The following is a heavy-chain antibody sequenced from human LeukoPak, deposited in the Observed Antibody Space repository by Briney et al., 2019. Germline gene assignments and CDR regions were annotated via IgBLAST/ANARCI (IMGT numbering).Heavy chain of an antibody. CDR3: ARYYYGSGRGANWFDP. J-gene: IGHJ5*02. Sequence: ASVKVSCRASGYTFTAHYIHWVRQAPGQGLEWMGIIYPGDSDTRYSPSFQGQVTISADKSISTAYLQWSSLKASDTAMYYCARYYYGSGRGANWFDPWGQGTLVTVSS. CDR1: GYTFTAHY. CDR2: IYPGDSDT. V-gene: IGHV5-51*01. D-gene: IGHD3-10*01.